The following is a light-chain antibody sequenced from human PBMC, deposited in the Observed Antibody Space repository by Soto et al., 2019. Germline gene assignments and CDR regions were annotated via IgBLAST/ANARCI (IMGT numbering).Light chain of an antibody. CDR1: QTISNY. CDR2: GAS. Sequence: DIQMTQSPSSLSASVGDRVTITCRASQTISNYLNWYQQKSGKAPKVLIYGASRLQSGVPSRYSGSGVGTDFTLTISGLQPEDSATYYCQQSYSSPYSLGPGTKVDTK. J-gene: IGKJ3*01. V-gene: IGKV1-39*01. CDR3: QQSYSSPYS.